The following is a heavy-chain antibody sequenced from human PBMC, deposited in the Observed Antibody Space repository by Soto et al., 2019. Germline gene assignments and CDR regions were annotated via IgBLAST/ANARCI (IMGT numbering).Heavy chain of an antibody. D-gene: IGHD6-19*01. CDR1: GFTFDAYA. J-gene: IGHJ4*02. Sequence: SLRLSCAASGFTFDAYAMSWVRQAPGKGLEWVSAITSGGDNTYYADSVKGRFTVSRDNSKNTRYLQMNSLRAEDTAVYYCEKDRVRDGCWGQGTRVTVSS. CDR3: EKDRVRDGC. CDR2: ITSGGDNT. V-gene: IGHV3-23*01.